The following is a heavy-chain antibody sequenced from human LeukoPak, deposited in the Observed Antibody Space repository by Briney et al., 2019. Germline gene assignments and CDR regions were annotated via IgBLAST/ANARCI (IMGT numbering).Heavy chain of an antibody. Sequence: SVKASCRASGSNFGTSAVQWVRQARGQGLEWIAWIVVGSANTNYAQRFQERVTITRDMSTRTVYMELTGLRSDDTAVYYCAAGGTIWDFDYWGQGTLVTVSS. V-gene: IGHV1-58*01. CDR2: IVVGSANT. J-gene: IGHJ4*02. CDR3: AAGGTIWDFDY. D-gene: IGHD3-3*01. CDR1: GSNFGTSA.